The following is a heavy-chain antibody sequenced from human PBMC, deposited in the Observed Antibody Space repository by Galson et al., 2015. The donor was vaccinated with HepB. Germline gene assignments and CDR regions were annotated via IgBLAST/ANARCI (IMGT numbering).Heavy chain of an antibody. CDR3: ARGDDYGVLDAFDI. J-gene: IGHJ3*02. V-gene: IGHV1-2*06. CDR2: INPNSGGT. CDR1: GSTFTGYY. D-gene: IGHD4-17*01. Sequence: SVKVSCKASGSTFTGYYMHWVRQAPGQGLEWMGRINPNSGGTNYAQKFQDRVTMTRDTSISTAYMELSRLRSDDTAVYYCARGDDYGVLDAFDIWGQGTMVTVSS.